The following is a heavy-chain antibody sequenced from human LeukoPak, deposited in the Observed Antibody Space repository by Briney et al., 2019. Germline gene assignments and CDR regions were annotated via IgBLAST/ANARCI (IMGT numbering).Heavy chain of an antibody. CDR2: ITSTSAYI. J-gene: IGHJ4*02. Sequence: GGSLRLSCAASGFTFNTYTMNWVRQAPGKGLEWISSITSTSAYIYYAESVKGRFTISRDNAKNSLYLQMSSLRAEDTAVYYCARDLSGLASADYWGQGTLVTVSS. V-gene: IGHV3-21*01. CDR1: GFTFNTYT. CDR3: ARDLSGLASADY.